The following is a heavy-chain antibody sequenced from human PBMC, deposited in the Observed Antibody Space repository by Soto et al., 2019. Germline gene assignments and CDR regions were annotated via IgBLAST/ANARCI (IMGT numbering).Heavy chain of an antibody. Sequence: KAGGSLRLSCAASGFTFSSYWMHWVRLAPGRGLEWVGRIKSKTDGGTTDYAAPVKGRFTISRDDSKNTLYLQLNSLKTEDTAVYYCTTEVFVDYDILTGYLSWGQGTLVTVSS. D-gene: IGHD3-9*01. CDR3: TTEVFVDYDILTGYLS. J-gene: IGHJ5*02. CDR1: GFTFSSYW. V-gene: IGHV3-15*01. CDR2: IKSKTDGGTT.